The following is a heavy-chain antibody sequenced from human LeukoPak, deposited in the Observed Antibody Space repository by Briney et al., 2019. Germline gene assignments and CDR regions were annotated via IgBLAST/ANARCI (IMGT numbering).Heavy chain of an antibody. J-gene: IGHJ4*02. CDR1: GGTFSSYA. D-gene: IGHD2-2*02. CDR3: ARERCSSTSCYKGFDY. CDR2: IIAIFGTA. V-gene: IGHV1-69*05. Sequence: EASVKVSCKASGGTFSSYAISWVRQAPGQGLEWMGGIIAIFGTANYAQKFQGRVTITTDESTSTAYMELSSLRSEDTAVYYCARERCSSTSCYKGFDYWGQGTLVTVSS.